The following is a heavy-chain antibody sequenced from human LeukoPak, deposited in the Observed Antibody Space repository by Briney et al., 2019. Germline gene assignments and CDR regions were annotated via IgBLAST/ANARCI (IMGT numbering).Heavy chain of an antibody. Sequence: GASVKVSCKASGYTFTSYGISWVRQAPGQGLEWMGWISAYNGNTNYAQKLQGRVTMTTDTSTSKAYMELRSLRSDDTAVYYCARDTTGTTLGWFDPWGQGTLVTVSS. D-gene: IGHD1-7*01. J-gene: IGHJ5*02. CDR2: ISAYNGNT. CDR1: GYTFTSYG. CDR3: ARDTTGTTLGWFDP. V-gene: IGHV1-18*01.